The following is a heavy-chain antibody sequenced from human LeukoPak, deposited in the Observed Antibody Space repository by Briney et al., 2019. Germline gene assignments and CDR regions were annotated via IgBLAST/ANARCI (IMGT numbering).Heavy chain of an antibody. D-gene: IGHD2-2*01. J-gene: IGHJ6*02. Sequence: ASVKVSCKASGYTFTAYCIHWVRQAPGQGLEWMGWIDPNTGQTDSAQKFQGRVTVTRDTSINTAYMDLSSLRSDDTAVYYCAAGYCSSTSCYGEGYYYYGMDVWGQGTTVTVSS. V-gene: IGHV1-2*02. CDR1: GYTFTAYC. CDR3: AAGYCSSTSCYGEGYYYYGMDV. CDR2: IDPNTGQT.